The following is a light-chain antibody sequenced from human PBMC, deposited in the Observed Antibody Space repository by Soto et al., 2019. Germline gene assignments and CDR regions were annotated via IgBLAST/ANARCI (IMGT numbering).Light chain of an antibody. V-gene: IGLV2-14*03. Sequence: QSVLTQPASVSGSPGQSITISCTGTSSDIGAYNFVSWYQQHPGKASKLMLYDVNIRPSGVSNRFSGPKSGNTASLTISGLQAEDEADYYCTSWTTSTTMIFGGGTKVTVL. CDR3: TSWTTSTTMI. J-gene: IGLJ2*01. CDR2: DVN. CDR1: SSDIGAYNF.